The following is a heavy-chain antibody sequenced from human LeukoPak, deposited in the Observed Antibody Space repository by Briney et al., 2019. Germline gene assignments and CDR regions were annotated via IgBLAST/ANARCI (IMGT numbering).Heavy chain of an antibody. CDR1: GYTFTSYH. CDR3: ARKKKLDRPYYGMDV. V-gene: IGHV1-46*01. Sequence: GASVKVSCKASGYTFTSYHMHWVRQAPGQGLEWMGIINPFSGNTNHAQKFQGRVTMTRDTSTSTVYMELSSLRSEDTAVYYCARKKKLDRPYYGMDVWGQGTTVTVSS. J-gene: IGHJ6*02. CDR2: INPFSGNT. D-gene: IGHD1-1*01.